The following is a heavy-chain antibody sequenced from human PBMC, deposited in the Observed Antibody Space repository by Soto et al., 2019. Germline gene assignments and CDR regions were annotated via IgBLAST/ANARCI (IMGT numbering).Heavy chain of an antibody. J-gene: IGHJ6*02. Sequence: QLVESGGGLVKPGGSLRVSSAASRFAFSSYSMHWVRQAPMKGLEWVASINSVASYVYYADSVEGRFTISRDNAKNSVYLQMNSLRAEDTAVYYCTRDRSSFMRGRIRGPYGGLDVWGQGTTVLVS. CDR3: TRDRSSFMRGRIRGPYGGLDV. CDR1: RFAFSSYS. V-gene: IGHV3-21*01. CDR2: INSVASYV. D-gene: IGHD3-10*01.